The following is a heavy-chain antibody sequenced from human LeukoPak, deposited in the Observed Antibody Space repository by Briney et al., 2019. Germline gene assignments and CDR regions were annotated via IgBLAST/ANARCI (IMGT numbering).Heavy chain of an antibody. CDR1: GGSINSAGYN. Sequence: SETLSLTCTVSGGSINSAGYNWCWIRQHPGKGLEWIGYIYYSGSTYYHPSLKSRLTISIDTSKNQFSLRLSSVTAADTAVYYCARDLGRYCSSTTCPRWFDPWGQGTLVTVSS. D-gene: IGHD2-2*01. CDR2: IYYSGST. V-gene: IGHV4-31*03. J-gene: IGHJ5*02. CDR3: ARDLGRYCSSTTCPRWFDP.